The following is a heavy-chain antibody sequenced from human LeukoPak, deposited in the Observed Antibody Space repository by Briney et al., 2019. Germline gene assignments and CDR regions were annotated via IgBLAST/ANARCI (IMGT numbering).Heavy chain of an antibody. V-gene: IGHV1-24*01. J-gene: IGHJ4*02. CDR3: ATEKHYYDSRGSWDY. CDR2: FDPEDGET. D-gene: IGHD3-22*01. Sequence: GASVKVSCKVSGYTLTELSMHWVRQAPGKGLEWMGGFDPEDGETIYAQKFQGRVTMTEDTSTDTAYMELSSLRSEDTAVYYCATEKHYYDSRGSWDYWGQGTLVTVSS. CDR1: GYTLTELS.